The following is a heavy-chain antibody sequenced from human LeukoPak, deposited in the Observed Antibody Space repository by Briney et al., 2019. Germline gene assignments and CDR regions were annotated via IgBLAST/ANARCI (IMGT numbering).Heavy chain of an antibody. D-gene: IGHD6-19*01. CDR1: GGTFSSYA. CDR3: AREAHSSGWQDDAFDI. Sequence: GASVKDSCKASGGTFSSYAISWVRQAPGQGLEWMGGIIPIFGTANYAQKFQGRVTITADESTSTAYMELSSLRSEDTAVYYCAREAHSSGWQDDAFDIWGQGTMVTVSS. CDR2: IIPIFGTA. V-gene: IGHV1-69*13. J-gene: IGHJ3*02.